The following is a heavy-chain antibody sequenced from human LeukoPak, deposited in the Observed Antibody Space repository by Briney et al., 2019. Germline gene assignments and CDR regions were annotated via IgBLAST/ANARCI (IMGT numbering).Heavy chain of an antibody. CDR1: GFTFSSYA. V-gene: IGHV3-23*01. CDR3: AKDQFSSGLNWFDP. J-gene: IGHJ5*02. CDR2: ISGSGGST. D-gene: IGHD6-19*01. Sequence: GGSLRLSCAASGFTFSSYAMSWVRQAPGKGLEWVSAISGSGGSTYYADSVKGRFTISRDDSKNTLYLQMNSLRAEDTAVYYCAKDQFSSGLNWFDPWGQGTLVTVSS.